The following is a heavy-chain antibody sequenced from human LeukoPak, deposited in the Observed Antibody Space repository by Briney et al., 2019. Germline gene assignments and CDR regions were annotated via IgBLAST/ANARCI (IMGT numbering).Heavy chain of an antibody. V-gene: IGHV3-23*01. CDR3: AKAQYQRLLNYFDY. Sequence: GGSLRLSCAASGFTFSSYAMSWVRQAPVKGLEWVSAISGSGGSTYYADSVKGRFTISRDNSKNTLYLQMNSLRAEDTAVYYCAKAQYQRLLNYFDYWGQGTLVTVSS. D-gene: IGHD2-2*01. CDR2: ISGSGGST. J-gene: IGHJ4*02. CDR1: GFTFSSYA.